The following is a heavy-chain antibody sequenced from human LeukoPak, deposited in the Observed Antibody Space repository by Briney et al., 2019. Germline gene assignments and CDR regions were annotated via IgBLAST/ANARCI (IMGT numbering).Heavy chain of an antibody. J-gene: IGHJ4*02. CDR1: GFTFSSSW. Sequence: QPGGSLRLSCAASGFTFSSSWMHWVRQAPGKGLVWVSLISWDGGSTYYADSVKGRFTTSRDNSKNSLYLQMNSLGAEDTALYYCAKDIGYQLLYLDYWGQGTLVTVSS. CDR3: AKDIGYQLLYLDY. CDR2: ISWDGGST. D-gene: IGHD2-2*02. V-gene: IGHV3-43D*03.